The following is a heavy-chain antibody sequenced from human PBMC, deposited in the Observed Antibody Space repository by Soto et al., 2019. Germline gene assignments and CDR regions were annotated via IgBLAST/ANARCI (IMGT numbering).Heavy chain of an antibody. J-gene: IGHJ6*02. CDR1: GGSVSSGSYY. Sequence: SEILSLTCTVSGGSVSSGSYYWSWIRQPPGKGLEWIGYIYYSGSTNYNPSLKSRVTISVDTSKNQFSLKLSSVTAADTAVYYCARGGGGYSYGYGYYYYGMDVWGQGTTVTVSS. V-gene: IGHV4-61*01. CDR3: ARGGGGYSYGYGYYYYGMDV. CDR2: IYYSGST. D-gene: IGHD5-18*01.